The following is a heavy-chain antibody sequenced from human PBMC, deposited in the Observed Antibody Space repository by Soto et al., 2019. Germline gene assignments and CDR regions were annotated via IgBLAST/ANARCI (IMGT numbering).Heavy chain of an antibody. CDR3: AKDQGDYGDYESSFDY. Sequence: EVQLLESGGGLVQPGGSLRLSCAASGFTFSSYAMSWVRQAPGQGLEWVSAISGSGGSTYYADSVKGRFTISRDNSKNTLYRQMNSLRAEDTAVDYCAKDQGDYGDYESSFDYWGQGTLVTVSS. CDR1: GFTFSSYA. D-gene: IGHD4-17*01. V-gene: IGHV3-23*01. J-gene: IGHJ4*02. CDR2: ISGSGGST.